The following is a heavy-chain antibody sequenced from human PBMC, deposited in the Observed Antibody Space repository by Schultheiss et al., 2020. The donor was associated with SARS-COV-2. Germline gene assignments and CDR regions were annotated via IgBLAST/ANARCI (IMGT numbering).Heavy chain of an antibody. D-gene: IGHD1-26*01. J-gene: IGHJ4*02. Sequence: GGPLRLSCAASGFTFSSYWMSWVRQAPGKGLEWVSYISSSGRTIDYADSVKGRFTISRDNAKNSLYLQMNSLRAEDTAVYYCARAGIVGAQVFDYWGQGTLVTVSS. CDR2: ISSSGRTI. V-gene: IGHV3-48*04. CDR3: ARAGIVGAQVFDY. CDR1: GFTFSSYW.